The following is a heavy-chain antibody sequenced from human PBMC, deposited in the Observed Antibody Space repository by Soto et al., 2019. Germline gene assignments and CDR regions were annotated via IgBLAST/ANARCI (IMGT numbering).Heavy chain of an antibody. J-gene: IGHJ4*02. CDR1: GDSISSNNNY. D-gene: IGHD2-21*01. CDR3: ARRWGGTFDY. CDR2: ISYSGTT. V-gene: IGHV4-30-4*01. Sequence: SETLSLTCTVSGDSISSNNNYWSWIRQPPGEGLEWIGFISYSGTTSYSPSLKSRVAISLDTSKNQFSLSLSSVTAADTAVYYCARRWGGTFDYWGQGTLVTVSS.